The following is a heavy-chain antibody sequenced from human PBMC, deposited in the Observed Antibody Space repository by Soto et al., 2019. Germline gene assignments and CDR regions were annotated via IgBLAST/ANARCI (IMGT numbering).Heavy chain of an antibody. Sequence: EVQLVESGGGLVEPGGSLRLSCAASGFTFNGAWMNWVRQGPGKGLEWVGRVKSKVDGETIDYAAPVKGRFTISRDDSRNTVYLQMNSLSTEDTAMYYCGADLPDWGAYAFDYWGQGALVTVSS. CDR1: GFTFNGAW. CDR2: VKSKVDGETI. D-gene: IGHD3-16*01. CDR3: GADLPDWGAYAFDY. V-gene: IGHV3-15*07. J-gene: IGHJ4*02.